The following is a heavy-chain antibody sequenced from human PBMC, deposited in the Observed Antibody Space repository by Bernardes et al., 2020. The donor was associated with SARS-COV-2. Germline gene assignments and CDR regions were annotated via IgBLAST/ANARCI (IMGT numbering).Heavy chain of an antibody. V-gene: IGHV1-2*02. Sequence: ASVKVSCKTSGYNFVTYGVSWVRQAPGQGLEWMGWINPHSGGTNYAQKFQGRVTVTRDTSITTAYMELGRLTSDDTAVYYCARDLDRLYSGSRTDAFDIWGQGTMVTVSS. CDR2: INPHSGGT. D-gene: IGHD1-26*01. CDR3: ARDLDRLYSGSRTDAFDI. CDR1: GYNFVTYG. J-gene: IGHJ3*02.